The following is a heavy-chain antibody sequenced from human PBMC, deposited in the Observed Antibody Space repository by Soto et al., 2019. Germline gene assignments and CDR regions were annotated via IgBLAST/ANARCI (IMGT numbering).Heavy chain of an antibody. CDR1: GATLDTFINFG. Sequence: QVQLVQSGAEVKRPGSSVKVSCKASGATLDTFINFGITWVRRSPGQGLEWMGGIIPVFGTPHYAQKLQGRLTISADESNRTAYLELSGLRSEDTAIYYCARGAATKIVLVMYDALELWGQGTMVTVSS. CDR3: ARGAATKIVLVMYDALEL. V-gene: IGHV1-69*12. CDR2: IIPVFGTP. D-gene: IGHD3-22*01. J-gene: IGHJ3*01.